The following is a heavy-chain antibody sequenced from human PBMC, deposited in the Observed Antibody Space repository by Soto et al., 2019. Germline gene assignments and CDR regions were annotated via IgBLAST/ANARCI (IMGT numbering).Heavy chain of an antibody. D-gene: IGHD4-17*01. CDR1: GDGVSSNSAA. CDR2: TYYRSKWYN. Sequence: QTPSGNYCISGDGVSSNSAAWNWIRQPASRGLEWLGRTYYRSKWYNDYAVSVKSRITINPDTSKNQFSLQLNSVTPEDTAVYYWAREARYLYGGNDKSFDTWGQGTL. J-gene: IGHJ5*02. CDR3: AREARYLYGGNDKSFDT. V-gene: IGHV6-1*01.